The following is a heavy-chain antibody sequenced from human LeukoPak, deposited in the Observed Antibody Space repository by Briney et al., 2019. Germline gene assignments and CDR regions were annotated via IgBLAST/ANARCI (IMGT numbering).Heavy chain of an antibody. Sequence: PGGSLRLSCAASGFTVSSNYMSWVRQAPGKGLEWVSVIYSGGSTYYADSVKGRFTISRDNSKNTLYLQMNSLRAEDTAVYYYARDERYCSSTSCYSYYYGMDVWGQGTTVTVSS. J-gene: IGHJ6*02. CDR2: IYSGGST. V-gene: IGHV3-53*01. D-gene: IGHD2-2*01. CDR1: GFTVSSNY. CDR3: ARDERYCSSTSCYSYYYGMDV.